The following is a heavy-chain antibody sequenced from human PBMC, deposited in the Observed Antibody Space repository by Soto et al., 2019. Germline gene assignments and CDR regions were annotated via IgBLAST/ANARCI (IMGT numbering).Heavy chain of an antibody. V-gene: IGHV3-23*01. CDR1: GFSFRSYV. J-gene: IGHJ4*02. Sequence: EVQLLESGGNLVQPGGSLRLSCAASGFSFRSYVLSWVRQAPGKGLEWVSSISGSGGATFYADSVKGRFTVSRDNSENTLYLQMNSLGAEDTAVYYCAREAFDWIFVEYWGQGTLVTVSS. CDR2: ISGSGGAT. CDR3: AREAFDWIFVEY. D-gene: IGHD3-9*01.